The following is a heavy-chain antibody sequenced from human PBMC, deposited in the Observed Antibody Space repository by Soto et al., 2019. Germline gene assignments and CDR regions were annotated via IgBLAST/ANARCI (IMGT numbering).Heavy chain of an antibody. Sequence: ASVKVSCKASGYTFTSYAMHWVRQAPGQRLEWMGWINAGNGNTKYSQKFQGRVTITRDTSASTAYMELSSLRSEDTAVYYCAREGYCSGGSCLLELGDWGQGTLVTVSS. D-gene: IGHD2-15*01. CDR2: INAGNGNT. J-gene: IGHJ4*02. CDR1: GYTFTSYA. CDR3: AREGYCSGGSCLLELGD. V-gene: IGHV1-3*01.